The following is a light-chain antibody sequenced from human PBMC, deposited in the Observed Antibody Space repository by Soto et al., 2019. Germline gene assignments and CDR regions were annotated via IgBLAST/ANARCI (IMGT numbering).Light chain of an antibody. CDR3: QQYRT. Sequence: EVVLTQSPGTLSLSPGERATLSCRASQSISSNYLAWYQQRPSQAPRLLFYAASSRATGIPGRVSGSGSGTDFTRTISRVEAEDYGVYYCQQYRTFGPGTKVDIK. CDR1: QSISSNY. J-gene: IGKJ3*01. CDR2: AAS. V-gene: IGKV3-20*01.